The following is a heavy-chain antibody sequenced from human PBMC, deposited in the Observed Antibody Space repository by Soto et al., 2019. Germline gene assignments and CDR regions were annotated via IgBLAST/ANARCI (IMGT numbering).Heavy chain of an antibody. V-gene: IGHV4-59*01. CDR2: IYYSGST. D-gene: IGHD6-19*01. CDR1: GGSISSYY. Sequence: PSETLSLTCTVSGGSISSYYWSWMREPPGKGLEWIGYIYYSGSTNYNPSLKSRVTISVDTSKNQFSLKLSSVTAADTAVYYCARMYSSGWRAQDEYNWFDPWGQGTLVTVSS. CDR3: ARMYSSGWRAQDEYNWFDP. J-gene: IGHJ5*02.